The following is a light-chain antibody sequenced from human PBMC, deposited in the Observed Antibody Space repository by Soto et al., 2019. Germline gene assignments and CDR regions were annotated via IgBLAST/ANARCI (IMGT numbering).Light chain of an antibody. CDR2: EVS. Sequence: QSVLTQPPSASGSPGQSVTVSCTGTSSDVGGYNYVSWYQQNQGKAPKLMNYEVSKRPSGVPDRFSGSRSCLAITRLQAEEEADYYCQSDDSSLSAYVFGPGTKVTVL. V-gene: IGLV2-8*01. CDR3: QSDDSSLSAYV. CDR1: SSDVGGYNY. J-gene: IGLJ1*01.